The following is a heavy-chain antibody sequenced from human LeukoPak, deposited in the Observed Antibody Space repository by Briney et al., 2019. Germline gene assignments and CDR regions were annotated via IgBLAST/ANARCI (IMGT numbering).Heavy chain of an antibody. CDR2: ISYDGSNK. CDR3: ARDMGLGGRYYFDY. J-gene: IGHJ4*02. Sequence: GGSLRLSCAASGFTFSSYAMHWVRQAPGKGLEWVAVISYDGSNKYYADSVKGRFTISRDNSKNTLYLQMNSLRAEDTAVYYCARDMGLGGRYYFDYWGQGTLVTVSS. V-gene: IGHV3-30*04. D-gene: IGHD3-16*01. CDR1: GFTFSSYA.